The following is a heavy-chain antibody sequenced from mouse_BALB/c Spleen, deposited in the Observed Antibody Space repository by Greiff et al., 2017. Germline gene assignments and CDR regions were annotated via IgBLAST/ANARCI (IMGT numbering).Heavy chain of an antibody. CDR2: INSNGGST. J-gene: IGHJ3*01. CDR3: ARDYYGSRAWFAY. D-gene: IGHD1-1*01. V-gene: IGHV5-6-3*01. CDR1: GFTFSSYG. Sequence: DVKLVESGGGLVQPGGSLKLSCAASGFTFSSYGMSWVRQTPDKRLELVATINSNGGSTYYPDSVKGRFTISRDNAKNTLYLQMSSLKSEDTAMYYCARDYYGSRAWFAYWGQGTLVTVSA.